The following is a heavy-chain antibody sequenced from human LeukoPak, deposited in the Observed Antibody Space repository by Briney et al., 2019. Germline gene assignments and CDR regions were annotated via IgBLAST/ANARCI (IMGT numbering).Heavy chain of an antibody. Sequence: ASVKVSCKASGYTFTGYYIHWVRQAPGQGLEWMGWINPNSGGTNYAQKFQGTVTMTRDTSISTAYMELSRLRSDDTAVYYCARAQVCSTTSCYSYFDYWGQGTLVTVSS. CDR1: GYTFTGYY. J-gene: IGHJ4*02. CDR2: INPNSGGT. V-gene: IGHV1-2*02. D-gene: IGHD2-2*02. CDR3: ARAQVCSTTSCYSYFDY.